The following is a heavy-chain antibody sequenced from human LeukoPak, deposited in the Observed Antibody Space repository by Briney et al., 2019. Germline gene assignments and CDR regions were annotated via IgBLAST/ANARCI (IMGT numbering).Heavy chain of an antibody. CDR2: INPSGGST. CDR3: VRNRWLDC. D-gene: IGHD5-24*01. CDR1: GYTFTNYY. V-gene: IGHV1-46*01. J-gene: IGHJ4*02. Sequence: ASVKVSCRASGYTFTNYYMHWVRQAPGQGLEWMGIINPSGGSTTYAQKFQDRVTMTRDMSTSTVYMELSSLRSEDTAVYYCVRNRWLDCWGQGTLVTVPS.